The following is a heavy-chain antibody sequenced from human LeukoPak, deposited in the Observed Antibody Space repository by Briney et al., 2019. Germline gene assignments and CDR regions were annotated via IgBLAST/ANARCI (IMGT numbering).Heavy chain of an antibody. D-gene: IGHD5-24*01. CDR1: GFTFSSYS. V-gene: IGHV3-21*01. J-gene: IGHJ4*02. CDR2: ISSSSSYI. CDR3: ARDPLELRLTPFDY. Sequence: GGSLRLSCAASGFTFSSYSMNWVRQAPGKGLEWVSSISSSSSYIYYADSVKGRFTISRDNAKNSLYLQMNSLRAEDTAVYYCARDPLELRLTPFDYWGQGTLVTASS.